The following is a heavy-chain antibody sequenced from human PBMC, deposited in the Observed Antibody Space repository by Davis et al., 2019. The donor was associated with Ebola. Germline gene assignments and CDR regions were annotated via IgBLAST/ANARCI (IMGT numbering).Heavy chain of an antibody. CDR1: GGSISSSNW. CDR2: IYHSGST. J-gene: IGHJ4*02. V-gene: IGHV4-4*02. CDR3: ARITDSYSSSWYEGYFDY. Sequence: PSETLSLTCAVSGGSISSSNWWRWVRQPPGKGLEWIGEIYHSGSTNYNPSLKSRVTISVDKSKNQFSLKLSSVTAADTAVYYCARITDSYSSSWYEGYFDYWGQGTLVTVSS. D-gene: IGHD6-13*01.